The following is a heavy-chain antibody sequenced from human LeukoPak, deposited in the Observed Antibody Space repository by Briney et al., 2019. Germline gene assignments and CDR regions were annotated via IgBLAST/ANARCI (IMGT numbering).Heavy chain of an antibody. CDR2: ISGSGGST. J-gene: IGHJ4*01. V-gene: IGHV3-23*01. Sequence: GGSLRLSCAASGLTFRSYAMSWVRQAPGKGLEWVSAISGSGGSTYYADSVKGRFTISRDNSKNTLYLQMKSLRAEDTAVYYFAKVPGGSADSLYYFDCQGPVTLVTASS. CDR3: AKVPGGSADSLYYFDC. D-gene: IGHD4-23*01. CDR1: GLTFRSYA.